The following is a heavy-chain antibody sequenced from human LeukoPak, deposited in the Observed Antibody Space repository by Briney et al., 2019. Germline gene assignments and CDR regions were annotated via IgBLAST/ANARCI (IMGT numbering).Heavy chain of an antibody. CDR3: ASLGDIVVVPAAMGAFDI. V-gene: IGHV1-69*13. J-gene: IGHJ3*02. Sequence: ASVKVSCKASGGTFSSFAISWVRQAPGQGLEWMGGIIPIFDTANYAQKFQGRVTIIADESTSTAYMELSSLRSEDTAVYYCASLGDIVVVPAAMGAFDIWGQGTMVTVSS. CDR2: IIPIFDTA. CDR1: GGTFSSFA. D-gene: IGHD2-2*01.